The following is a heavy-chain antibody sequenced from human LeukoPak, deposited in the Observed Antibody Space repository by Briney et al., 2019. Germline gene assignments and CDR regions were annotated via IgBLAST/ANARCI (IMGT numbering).Heavy chain of an antibody. CDR3: AALRFGSGSYSFDY. CDR1: GFTFTSSA. Sequence: ASVKASRKTSGFTFTSSAMQWVRQARGQRLEWIGWIVVGSGNTNYAQVFQERVTITRDMSTRTAYMELSSLRSEDTAVYYCAALRFGSGSYSFDYWGQGTLVTVSS. CDR2: IVVGSGNT. J-gene: IGHJ4*02. D-gene: IGHD3-10*01. V-gene: IGHV1-58*02.